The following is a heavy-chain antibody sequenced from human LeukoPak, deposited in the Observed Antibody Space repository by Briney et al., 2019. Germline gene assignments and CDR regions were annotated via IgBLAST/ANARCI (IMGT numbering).Heavy chain of an antibody. CDR2: ISAYNGNT. D-gene: IGHD3-3*01. J-gene: IGHJ5*02. CDR3: AGDLGGFHDFWSGYPDPSNWFDP. CDR1: GYTFTSYG. V-gene: IGHV1-18*01. Sequence: ASVKVSCKASGYTFTSYGISWVRQAPGQGLEWMGWISAYNGNTNYAQKLQGRVTMTTDTSTSTAYMELRSLRSDDTAVYYCAGDLGGFHDFWSGYPDPSNWFDPWGQGTLVTVSS.